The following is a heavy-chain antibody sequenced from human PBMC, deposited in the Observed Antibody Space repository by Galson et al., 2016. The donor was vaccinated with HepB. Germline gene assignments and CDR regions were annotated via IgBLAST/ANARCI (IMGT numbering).Heavy chain of an antibody. V-gene: IGHV5-10-1*01. CDR1: GYSFTNHW. Sequence: QSGAEVKMPGASLRISCKGSGYSFTNHWITWVRQMPGKGLEWMGRIDPGDSNTDYSPSFQGHVTLSVDKSSRVVYLQWSSLKASDTAPYYCARRRAVRGWGLDPWGQGTLVTVSS. J-gene: IGHJ5*02. D-gene: IGHD3-16*01. CDR3: ARRRAVRGWGLDP. CDR2: IDPGDSNT.